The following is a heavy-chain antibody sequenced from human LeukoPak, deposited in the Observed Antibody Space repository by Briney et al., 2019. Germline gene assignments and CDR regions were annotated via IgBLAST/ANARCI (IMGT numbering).Heavy chain of an antibody. CDR1: GFTFSSYA. J-gene: IGHJ4*02. D-gene: IGHD4-17*01. V-gene: IGHV3-23*01. CDR2: ITGSGGST. Sequence: GGSLRLSCAASGFTFSSYAMSWVRQAPGKGLEWVSAITGSGGSTYYADSVKGRFTISRDNSKNTLYLQMNSLRAEDTAVYYYAKDGHDYGDYFGYWGQGTLVTVSS. CDR3: AKDGHDYGDYFGY.